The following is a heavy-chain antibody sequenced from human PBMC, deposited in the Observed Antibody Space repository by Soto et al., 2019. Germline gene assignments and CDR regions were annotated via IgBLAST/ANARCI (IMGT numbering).Heavy chain of an antibody. Sequence: SETLSLTCAVSGYSISSGYYWGWIRQPPGKGLEWIGSIYHSGSTYYNPSLKSRVTISVDTSKNQFFLKLSSVTAADTAVYYCARVPYDFWSGYLARDHNNWFDPWGQGTLVTVSS. CDR1: GYSISSGYY. D-gene: IGHD3-3*01. V-gene: IGHV4-38-2*01. CDR2: IYHSGST. J-gene: IGHJ5*02. CDR3: ARVPYDFWSGYLARDHNNWFDP.